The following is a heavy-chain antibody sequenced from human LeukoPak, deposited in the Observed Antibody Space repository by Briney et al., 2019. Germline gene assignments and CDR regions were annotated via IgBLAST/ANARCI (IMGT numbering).Heavy chain of an antibody. Sequence: PGRSLRLSCAASGXTFSSYGVHWVRQAPGKGLEWVAVIWYDGRNKFYADSLKGRFTISRDNSKNTLYLQMNSLRAEDTAVYYCARVNRGDAFDIWGQGTLVTVSS. D-gene: IGHD3-16*02. J-gene: IGHJ3*02. CDR2: IWYDGRNK. V-gene: IGHV3-33*01. CDR3: ARVNRGDAFDI. CDR1: GXTFSSYG.